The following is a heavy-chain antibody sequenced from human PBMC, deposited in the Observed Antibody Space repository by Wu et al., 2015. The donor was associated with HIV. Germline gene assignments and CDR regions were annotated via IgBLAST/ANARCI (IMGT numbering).Heavy chain of an antibody. CDR3: VGPYTGYAYDTFDV. CDR2: IIPIFDRV. V-gene: IGHV1-69*13. CDR1: GGTFSSRA. D-gene: IGHD5-12*01. J-gene: IGHJ3*01. Sequence: QVHLIQSGAGVKKPGSSVKVSCTASGGTFSSRAISWVRQAPGQGLEWMGRIIPIFDRVHYKQKFQGRAVITADEATSTVYMELSSLSSDDTAFYYCVGPYTGYAYDTFDVWGQGTLVTVSS.